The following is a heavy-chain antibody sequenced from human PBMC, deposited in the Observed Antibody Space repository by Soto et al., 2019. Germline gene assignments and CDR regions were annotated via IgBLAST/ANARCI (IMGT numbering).Heavy chain of an antibody. CDR2: ISGSGGST. V-gene: IGHV3-23*01. CDR1: GFTFSSYA. CDR3: AKEPMYYDFWSGYYTGPQDAFDI. J-gene: IGHJ3*02. Sequence: EVQLLESGGGLVQPGGSLRLSCAASGFTFSSYAMSWVRQAPGKGLEWVSAISGSGGSTYYADSVKGRFTISRDNSKNPLYLQMNSLRAEDTAVYYCAKEPMYYDFWSGYYTGPQDAFDIWGQGTMVTVSS. D-gene: IGHD3-3*01.